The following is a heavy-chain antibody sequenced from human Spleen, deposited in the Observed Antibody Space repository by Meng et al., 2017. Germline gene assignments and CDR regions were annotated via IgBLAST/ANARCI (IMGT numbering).Heavy chain of an antibody. CDR1: GFTFNNYE. J-gene: IGHJ2*01. CDR2: ISSLGSTI. V-gene: IGHV3-48*03. CDR3: ARVVWYFDL. Sequence: LSLTCAASGFTFNNYEMTWFRQAPGKGLEWISYISSLGSTIHYADSVKGRFTISRDNSKNSLYLQMNSLRAEDTAVYYCARVVWYFDLWGRGTLVTVSS.